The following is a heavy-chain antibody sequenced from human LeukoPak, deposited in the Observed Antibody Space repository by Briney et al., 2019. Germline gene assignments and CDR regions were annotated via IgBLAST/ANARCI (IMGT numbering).Heavy chain of an antibody. J-gene: IGHJ4*02. CDR2: INHSGST. CDR3: ARGRGSSTSCYGY. V-gene: IGHV4-34*01. D-gene: IGHD2-2*01. Sequence: SETLSLTCAVYGGSFRGYYWSWIRQPPGKGLEWIGEINHSGSTNYNPSLKSRVTVSVDTSKNQFSLKLSSVTAADTAVYYCARGRGSSTSCYGYWGQGTLVTVSS. CDR1: GGSFRGYY.